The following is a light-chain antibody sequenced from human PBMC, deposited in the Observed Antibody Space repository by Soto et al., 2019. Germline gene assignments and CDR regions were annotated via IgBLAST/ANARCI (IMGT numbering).Light chain of an antibody. J-gene: IGLJ3*02. V-gene: IGLV1-40*01. Sequence: QAVVTQPPSVSGAPGQRVTISCTGSSSNIGAGYDVHWYQQLPGTAPKLLIYGNSNRPSGVPDRFSGSKSGTSASLAITGLPAEDEADYYCQSSDSSLSGSRVFGGGTKLTVL. CDR2: GNS. CDR3: QSSDSSLSGSRV. CDR1: SSNIGAGYD.